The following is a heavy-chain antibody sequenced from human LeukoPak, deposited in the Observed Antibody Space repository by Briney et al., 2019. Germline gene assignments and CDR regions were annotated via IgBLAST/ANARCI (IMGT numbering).Heavy chain of an antibody. D-gene: IGHD6-6*01. CDR2: INPNSGGT. CDR1: GYTFTGYY. CDR3: AREEYSSSSGTDY. Sequence: ASVKVSCKASGYTFTGYYMHWVRQAPGQGLEWMGWINPNSGGTSYAQKFQGRVTMTRDTSISTAYMELSRLRSDDTAVYYCAREEYSSSSGTDYWGQGTLVTVSS. V-gene: IGHV1-2*02. J-gene: IGHJ4*02.